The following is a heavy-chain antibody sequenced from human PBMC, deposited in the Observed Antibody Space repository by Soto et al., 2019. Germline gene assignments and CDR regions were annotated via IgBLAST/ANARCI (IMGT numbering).Heavy chain of an antibody. D-gene: IGHD3-10*01. Sequence: QVQLQESGPGLVKPSETLSLTCTVSGGSISSYYWSWIRQPPGKGLEWIGYIYNGGSTNYYNPSLKSRVTISVDISKNQISLKLSSVTAADTAVYYCTRGGSYYSWYWGQETLVTVSS. CDR1: GGSISSYY. V-gene: IGHV4-59*01. CDR3: TRGGSYYSWY. CDR2: IYNGGST. J-gene: IGHJ4*02.